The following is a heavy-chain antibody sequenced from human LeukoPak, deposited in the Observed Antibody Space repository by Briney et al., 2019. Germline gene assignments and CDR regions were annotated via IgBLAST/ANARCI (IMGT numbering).Heavy chain of an antibody. J-gene: IGHJ5*02. V-gene: IGHV3-23*01. CDR3: AKGLYDSGGFFPPFDP. D-gene: IGHD3-22*01. CDR1: GFTFSSYA. Sequence: GGSLRLSCAASGFTFSSYAMSWVRQAPGKGLEWVSAISGSGGSTYYADSVKGRFTISRDNSENTLYLQMNSLRPEDTAVYYCAKGLYDSGGFFPPFDPWGQGTLVTVSS. CDR2: ISGSGGST.